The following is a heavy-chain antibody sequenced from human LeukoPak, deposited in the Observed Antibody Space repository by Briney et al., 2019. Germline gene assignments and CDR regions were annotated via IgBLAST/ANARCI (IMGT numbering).Heavy chain of an antibody. V-gene: IGHV1-3*01. J-gene: IGHJ4*02. CDR1: GYTFTSYA. D-gene: IGHD2-15*01. CDR2: INAGNGNT. Sequence: ASVKVSCKASGYTFTSYAMHWVRQAPGQRLEWMGWINAGNGNTKYSQKFQGRVTVTRDTSASTAYMELSSLRSEDTAVYYCARVSGSGSGFDCWGQGTLVTVSS. CDR3: ARVSGSGSGFDC.